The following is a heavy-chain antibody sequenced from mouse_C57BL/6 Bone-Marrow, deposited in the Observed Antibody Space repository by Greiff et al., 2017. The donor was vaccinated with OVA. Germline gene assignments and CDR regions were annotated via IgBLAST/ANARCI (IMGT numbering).Heavy chain of an antibody. Sequence: VQHQQSGAELARPGASVKLSCKASGYTFTSYGISWVKQRTGQGLEWIGEIYPRSGNTYYNEKFKGKATLTADKSSSTAYMELRSLTSEDSAVYFCARRRDGSNYFDYWGQGTTLTVSS. V-gene: IGHV1-81*01. CDR3: ARRRDGSNYFDY. J-gene: IGHJ2*01. D-gene: IGHD1-1*01. CDR2: IYPRSGNT. CDR1: GYTFTSYG.